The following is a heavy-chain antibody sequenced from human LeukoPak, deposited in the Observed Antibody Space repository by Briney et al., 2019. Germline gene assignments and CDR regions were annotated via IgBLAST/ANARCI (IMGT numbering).Heavy chain of an antibody. D-gene: IGHD6-19*01. Sequence: GGSLRLSCAASGFTFSSYGMHWVRRAPGKGLEWVAVISYDGSNKYYADSVKGRFTISRDNSKNTLYLQMNSLRAEDTAVYYCAKEGVGSSGWYEGYYFDYWGQGTLVTVSS. CDR2: ISYDGSNK. CDR3: AKEGVGSSGWYEGYYFDY. V-gene: IGHV3-30*18. J-gene: IGHJ4*02. CDR1: GFTFSSYG.